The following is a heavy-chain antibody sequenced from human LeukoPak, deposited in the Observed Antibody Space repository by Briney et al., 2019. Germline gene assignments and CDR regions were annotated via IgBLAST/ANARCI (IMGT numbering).Heavy chain of an antibody. CDR1: GGSISSGSYY. CDR3: ARHRYYDFWSGYGTLDY. Sequence: SQTLSLTCTVSGGSISSGSYYWSWIRQPAGKGLEWIGRIYTSGSTNYNPSLKSRVTISVDTSKNQFSLKLSSVTAADTAVYYCARHRYYDFWSGYGTLDYWGQGTLVTVSS. D-gene: IGHD3-3*01. J-gene: IGHJ4*02. V-gene: IGHV4-61*02. CDR2: IYTSGST.